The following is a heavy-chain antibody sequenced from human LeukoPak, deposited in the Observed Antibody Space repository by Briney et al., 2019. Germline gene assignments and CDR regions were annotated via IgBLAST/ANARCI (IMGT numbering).Heavy chain of an antibody. CDR1: GFSFTNYA. CDR3: ARRPVAAEYFQH. J-gene: IGHJ1*01. V-gene: IGHV3-30*03. Sequence: GGSLRLSCAGSGFSFTNYAMHWVRQAPGEGLEWVAVISYDESKIYYADFVKGRFTISRDLSTNTLYLQMNSLTTEDTAMYFCARRPVAAEYFQHWGQGTLVTVSS. CDR2: ISYDESKI. D-gene: IGHD6-25*01.